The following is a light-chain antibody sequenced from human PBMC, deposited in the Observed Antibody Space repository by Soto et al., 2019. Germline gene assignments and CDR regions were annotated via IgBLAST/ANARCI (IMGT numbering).Light chain of an antibody. J-gene: IGLJ2*01. CDR3: AAWDDSLSGLV. CDR2: KNN. CDR1: RPNIGSNY. V-gene: IGLV1-47*01. Sequence: QSVLTQPPSASGTPGQRVTISCSGSRPNIGSNYVYWYQQLPGTAPKVLKNNQRPSGVPDRLSGSKSGTSASLAISGLRSEDEADYYCAAWDDSLSGLVFGGGTKVTVL.